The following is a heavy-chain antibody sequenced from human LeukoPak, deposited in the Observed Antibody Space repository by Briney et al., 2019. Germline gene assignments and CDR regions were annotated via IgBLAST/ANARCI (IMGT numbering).Heavy chain of an antibody. CDR2: INYSGST. CDR1: GGSISSSSYY. Sequence: PSETLSLTCTVSGGSISSSSYYWAWIRQPPGKRLEWIGSINYSGSTYYNPSLKSRVTISVDTSKKQFSLKLSSVTAADTAVYYCARHTGIQQWPFDYWGQGTLVTVSS. D-gene: IGHD5-18*01. J-gene: IGHJ4*02. CDR3: ARHTGIQQWPFDY. V-gene: IGHV4-39*01.